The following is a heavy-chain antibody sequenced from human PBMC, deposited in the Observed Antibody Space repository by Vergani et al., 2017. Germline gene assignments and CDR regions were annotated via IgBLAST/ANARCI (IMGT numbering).Heavy chain of an antibody. Sequence: QVQLQQWGGGLLKPSETLSLTCVVNGGSFTSYHWTWIRQSPGEGLEWVGDIDHTGRPDYNPSLKSRLTMSVDKSQNQFSLTLNSVTATDTAIYFCARVNTETNGHLYYYYYMGVWGQGTAVTVS. D-gene: IGHD4-11*01. CDR1: GGSFTSYH. CDR3: ARVNTETNGHLYYYYYMGV. V-gene: IGHV4-34*01. J-gene: IGHJ6*03. CDR2: IDHTGRP.